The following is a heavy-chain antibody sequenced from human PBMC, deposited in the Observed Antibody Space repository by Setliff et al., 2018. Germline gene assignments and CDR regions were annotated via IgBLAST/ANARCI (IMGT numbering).Heavy chain of an antibody. CDR1: GFTFTSYC. D-gene: IGHD3-10*01. V-gene: IGHV3-7*01. CDR3: ARDLGYGNFGYAFDV. Sequence: GSLRLSCVGSGFTFTSYCMTWVRQAPGKGLEWVANIKRDGSEGYYVDSVKGRFTISRDNARNSLFLQMNSLRAEDTAVYYCARDLGYGNFGYAFDVWGQGSMVTVSS. J-gene: IGHJ3*01. CDR2: IKRDGSEG.